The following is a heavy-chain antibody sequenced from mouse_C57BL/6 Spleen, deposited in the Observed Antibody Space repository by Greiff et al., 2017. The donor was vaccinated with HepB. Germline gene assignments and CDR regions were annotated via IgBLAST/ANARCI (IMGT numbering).Heavy chain of an antibody. CDR1: GFTFSDYG. D-gene: IGHD2-1*01. CDR2: ISSGSSTI. CDR3: ARDLLYYFDY. V-gene: IGHV5-17*01. Sequence: DVQLVESGGGLVKPGGSLKLSCAASGFTFSDYGMHWVRQAPEKGLEWVAYISSGSSTIYYADTVKGRFTISRDNAKNTLFLQMTSLRSEDTAMYYCARDLLYYFDYWGQGTTLTVSS. J-gene: IGHJ2*01.